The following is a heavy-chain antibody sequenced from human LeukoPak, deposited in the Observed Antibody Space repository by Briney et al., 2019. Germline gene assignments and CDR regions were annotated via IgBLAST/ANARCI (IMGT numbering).Heavy chain of an antibody. V-gene: IGHV1-8*03. CDR2: MNPNSGNT. CDR3: ARVGGYYGSGSSRY. D-gene: IGHD3-10*01. Sequence: ASVKVSCKASGYTFTSYGINWVRQATGQGLEWMGWMNPNSGNTGYAQKFQGRVTITRDTSASTAYMELSSLRSEDTAVYYCARVGGYYGSGSSRYWGQGTLVTVSS. CDR1: GYTFTSYG. J-gene: IGHJ4*02.